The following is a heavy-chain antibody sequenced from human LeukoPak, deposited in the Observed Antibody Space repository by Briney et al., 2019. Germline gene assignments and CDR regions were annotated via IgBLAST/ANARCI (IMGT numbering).Heavy chain of an antibody. CDR2: IKSKTHGGTT. CDR3: TTSPAPGVDY. Sequence: GGSLRLSSAASRFNLNTAWTSWVRPAPGKSLGWVGRIKSKTHGGTTDYAAPVQGRYTISREDSENTLSLEMNSLKTEDTAVDYCTTSPAPGVDYWGQGTLVTVSS. D-gene: IGHD2-2*01. CDR1: RFNLNTAW. J-gene: IGHJ4*02. V-gene: IGHV3-15*01.